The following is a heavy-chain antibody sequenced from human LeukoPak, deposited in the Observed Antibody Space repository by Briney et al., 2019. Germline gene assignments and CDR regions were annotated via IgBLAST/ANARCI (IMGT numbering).Heavy chain of an antibody. CDR2: IYYSGST. J-gene: IGHJ6*04. Sequence: SETLSLTCTVSGGSSSSYYWSWIRQPPGKGLEWIGYIYYSGSTNYNPSLKSRVTISVDTSKNQFSLKLSSVTAADTAVYYCARDSLVRGVSYGMDVWGKGTTVTVSS. D-gene: IGHD3-10*01. CDR3: ARDSLVRGVSYGMDV. V-gene: IGHV4-59*01. CDR1: GGSSSSYY.